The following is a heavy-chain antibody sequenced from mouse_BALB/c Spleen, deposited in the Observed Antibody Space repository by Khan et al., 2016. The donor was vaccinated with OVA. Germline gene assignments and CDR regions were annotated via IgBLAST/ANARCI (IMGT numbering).Heavy chain of an antibody. CDR3: AREGYNGTMDL. Sequence: QIQLVQSGPELKKPGETVQISCKASGFTFTNYGMNWVRQAPGKGLKWMGWINTYTGEPTFTDDFKGRFAFSLENSASTAYLQINSLKYEDTATYFCAREGYNGTMDLWGQGTSVTVSS. CDR1: GFTFTNYG. V-gene: IGHV9-3-1*01. D-gene: IGHD6-1*01. J-gene: IGHJ4*01. CDR2: INTYTGEP.